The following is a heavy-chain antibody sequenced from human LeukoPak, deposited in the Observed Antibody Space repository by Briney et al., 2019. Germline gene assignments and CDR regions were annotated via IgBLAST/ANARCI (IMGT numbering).Heavy chain of an antibody. D-gene: IGHD3-9*01. Sequence: KMSAPTLLNPTQTLTLTCTFSGFSLRTSGVGVDWIRQPPGKALKWLSLNYWDDDNPYIPSLKSRLTITKDTSNNQVVLTMTNMDPVDTATYYCALYYPDWLLEGYNWFDPWGQGTLVTVSS. CDR3: ALYYPDWLLEGYNWFDP. V-gene: IGHV2-5*02. J-gene: IGHJ5*02. CDR1: GFSLRTSGVG. CDR2: NYWDDDN.